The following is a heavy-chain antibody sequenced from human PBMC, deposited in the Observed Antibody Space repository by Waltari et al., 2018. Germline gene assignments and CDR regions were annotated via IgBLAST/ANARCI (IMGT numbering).Heavy chain of an antibody. J-gene: IGHJ4*02. CDR1: GYTFTGYY. CDR3: ARTSQELLWFGELSYSYFDY. D-gene: IGHD3-10*01. Sequence: QVQLVQSGAEVKKPGASVKVSCKASGYTFTGYYMHWVRQAPGQGLEWMGRINPNSGGTNYAQKFQCRVTMTRDTSISTAYMELSRLRSDDTAVYYCARTSQELLWFGELSYSYFDYWGQGTLVTVSS. CDR2: INPNSGGT. V-gene: IGHV1-2*06.